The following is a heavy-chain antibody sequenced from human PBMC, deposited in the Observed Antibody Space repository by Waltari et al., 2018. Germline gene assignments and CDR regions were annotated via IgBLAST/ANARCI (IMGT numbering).Heavy chain of an antibody. V-gene: IGHV3-30*02. J-gene: IGHJ4*02. CDR1: GLTFSSYG. CDR3: ASYYDFWSGYVDY. Sequence: QVQLLEPGGGVVQPGGSLGLSCAASGLTFSSYGRHWVRQAPGKGLGWVAFIRYDGSDKSYADSVKGRFTISRDNSKSTLYLQMNSLRAEDTAVYYCASYYDFWSGYVDYWGQGTLVTVSS. CDR2: IRYDGSDK. D-gene: IGHD3-3*01.